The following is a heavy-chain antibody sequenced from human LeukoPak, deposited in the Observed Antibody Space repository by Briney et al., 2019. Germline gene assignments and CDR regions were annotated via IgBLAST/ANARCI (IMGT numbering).Heavy chain of an antibody. Sequence: SETLSLTCTVSGGSISIYYWSWIRQPPGEGLEWIGYIYYSGSTNYNPSLKSRVTISVDASKNQFSLKLSSVTAADTAVYYCARDEGTVWGQGTLVTVSS. D-gene: IGHD3/OR15-3a*01. J-gene: IGHJ4*02. V-gene: IGHV4-59*01. CDR1: GGSISIYY. CDR2: IYYSGST. CDR3: ARDEGTV.